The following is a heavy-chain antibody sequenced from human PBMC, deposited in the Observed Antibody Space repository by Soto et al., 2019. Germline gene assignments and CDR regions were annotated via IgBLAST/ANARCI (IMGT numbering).Heavy chain of an antibody. V-gene: IGHV3-15*01. D-gene: IGHD4-17*01. J-gene: IGHJ6*03. CDR3: TTGLRSVTTILYYYYYYYMDV. Sequence: GGSLRLSCAASGLTFSNAWMSWVRQAPGKGLEWVGRIKSKTDGGPTDYAAPVKGRFTISRDDSKNTLYLQMNSLKTEDTAVYYCTTGLRSVTTILYYYYYYYMDVWGKGTTVTVSS. CDR2: IKSKTDGGPT. CDR1: GLTFSNAW.